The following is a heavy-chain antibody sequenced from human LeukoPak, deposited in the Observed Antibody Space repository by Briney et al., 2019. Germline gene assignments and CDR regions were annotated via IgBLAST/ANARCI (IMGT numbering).Heavy chain of an antibody. CDR2: IYPGDSDT. D-gene: IGHD2-21*01. CDR1: GYSFTSYW. V-gene: IGHV5-51*01. J-gene: IGHJ4*02. CDR3: ARVLIRGDEIDY. Sequence: PGASLKISCKGSGYSFTSYWIGWVRQMPGKGLEWMGIIYPGDSDTSYSPSFQGQVTISADKSISTAYLQWTSLKASDSAMYYCARVLIRGDEIDYWGQGTLVTVSS.